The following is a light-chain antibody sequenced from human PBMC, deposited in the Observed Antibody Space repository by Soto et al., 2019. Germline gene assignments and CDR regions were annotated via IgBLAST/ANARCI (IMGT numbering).Light chain of an antibody. CDR3: QQYGSSPPYT. J-gene: IGKJ2*01. CDR2: GAS. Sequence: EIVLTQSPGTLSLSPGERATLSCRASQSVSSSYLACSQQKPGQAPRLLIYGASSRATGIPDRFSGSGSGTDFTLTISRLEPEDFAVYYCQQYGSSPPYTFGQGTKLEIK. V-gene: IGKV3-20*01. CDR1: QSVSSSY.